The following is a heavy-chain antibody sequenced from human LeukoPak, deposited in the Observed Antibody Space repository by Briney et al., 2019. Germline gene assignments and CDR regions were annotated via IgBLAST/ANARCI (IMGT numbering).Heavy chain of an antibody. V-gene: IGHV1-69*13. CDR2: IIPIFGTA. J-gene: IGHJ4*02. Sequence: SVKVSCKASGGTFSSYAISWERQAPGQGLEWMGGIIPIFGTANYAQKFQGRATITADESTSTAYMELSSLRSEDTAVYYCATSDDSSGYYVDYWGQGTLVTVSS. CDR3: ATSDDSSGYYVDY. CDR1: GGTFSSYA. D-gene: IGHD3-22*01.